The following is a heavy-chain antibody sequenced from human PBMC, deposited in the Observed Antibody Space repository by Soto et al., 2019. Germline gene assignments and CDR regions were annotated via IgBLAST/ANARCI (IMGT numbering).Heavy chain of an antibody. D-gene: IGHD3-10*01. CDR1: GGSISSYY. J-gene: IGHJ5*02. Sequence: SETLSLTCTVSGGSISSYYWSWIRQPPGKGLEWIGYIYYSGSTNYNPSLKSRVTISVDTSKNQFSLKLSSVTAADTAVYYCARARLSRSWWFDPWGQGPLVTVSS. CDR3: ARARLSRSWWFDP. CDR2: IYYSGST. V-gene: IGHV4-59*01.